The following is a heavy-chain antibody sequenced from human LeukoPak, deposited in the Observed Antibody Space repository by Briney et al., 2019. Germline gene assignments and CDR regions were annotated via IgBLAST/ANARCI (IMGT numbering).Heavy chain of an antibody. Sequence: SETLSLTCTVSGGPISSYYWSWIRQPPGKGLEWIGYIYYSGSTNYNPSLKSRVTISVDTSKNQFSLKLSSVTAADTAVYYCARRYYDSSGYYYDDYWGQGTLVTVSS. CDR3: ARRYYDSSGYYYDDY. D-gene: IGHD3-22*01. J-gene: IGHJ4*02. V-gene: IGHV4-59*08. CDR2: IYYSGST. CDR1: GGPISSYY.